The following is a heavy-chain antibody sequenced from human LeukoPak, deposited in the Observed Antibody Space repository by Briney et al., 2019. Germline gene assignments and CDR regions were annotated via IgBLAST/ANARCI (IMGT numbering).Heavy chain of an antibody. CDR1: GFTFSSYG. CDR2: IRYDGSNK. J-gene: IGHJ4*02. V-gene: IGHV3-30*02. D-gene: IGHD3-3*01. Sequence: GGSLRLSCAASGFTFSSYGMHWVRQAPGKGLEWVAFIRYDGSNKYYADSVKGRFTISRDNSKNTLYLQMNSLRAEDTAVYYCEQLPTERFLEWLFHETDYWVQGTLVNVSS. CDR3: EQLPTERFLEWLFHETDY.